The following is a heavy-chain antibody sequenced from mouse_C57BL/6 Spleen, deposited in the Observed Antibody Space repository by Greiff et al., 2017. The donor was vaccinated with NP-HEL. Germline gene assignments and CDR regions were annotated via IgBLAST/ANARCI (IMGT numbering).Heavy chain of an antibody. CDR2: ISSGGSYT. Sequence: VQLQQSGGDLVKPGGSLKLSCAASGFTFSSYGMSWVRQTPDKRLEWVATISSGGSYTYYPDSVKGRFTISRDNAKNTLYLQMSSLKSEDTAMYYCARQDPTTVVDAMDYWGQGTSVTVSS. V-gene: IGHV5-6*01. D-gene: IGHD1-1*01. CDR1: GFTFSSYG. J-gene: IGHJ4*01. CDR3: ARQDPTTVVDAMDY.